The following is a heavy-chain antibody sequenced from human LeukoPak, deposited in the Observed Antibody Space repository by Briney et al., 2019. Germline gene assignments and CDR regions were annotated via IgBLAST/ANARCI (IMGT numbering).Heavy chain of an antibody. J-gene: IGHJ5*02. V-gene: IGHV1-8*01. CDR1: GYTFTSYD. D-gene: IGHD6-13*01. CDR3: ARVGAAARYSWFDP. Sequence: ASVKVSCKASGYTFTSYDINWVRQATGQGLEWMGWMNPNSGNTGYAQKFQGRVTMTRNTSISTAYMELSSLRSEDTAVYYCARVGAAARYSWFDPWGQGTLVTVSS. CDR2: MNPNSGNT.